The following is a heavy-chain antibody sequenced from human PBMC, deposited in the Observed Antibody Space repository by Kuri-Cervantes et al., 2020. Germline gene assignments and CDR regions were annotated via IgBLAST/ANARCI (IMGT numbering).Heavy chain of an antibody. CDR1: GFTFSTYA. CDR3: AKEEWLVPSAEDY. J-gene: IGHJ4*02. V-gene: IGHV3-30*07. Sequence: GESLKISCAASGFTFSTYAMHWVRQTPGKGLEWVSVISNHGRQKYYADSVKGRFTISRDDSKNTLYLQMNSLRAEDTAVYYCAKEEWLVPSAEDYWGQGTLVTVSS. D-gene: IGHD6-19*01. CDR2: ISNHGRQK.